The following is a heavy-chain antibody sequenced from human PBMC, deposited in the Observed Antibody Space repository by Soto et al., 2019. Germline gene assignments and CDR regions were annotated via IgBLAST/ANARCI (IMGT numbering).Heavy chain of an antibody. CDR3: ATPASYSYGLGSFDI. CDR1: GFTFSSYG. J-gene: IGHJ3*02. V-gene: IGHV3-33*01. Sequence: LSCAASGFTFSSYGMHWVRQAPGKGLEWVAVIWYDGSNKYYANSVKGRFTISRDNSKNTLYLQMNSLRAEDTAVYYCATPASYSYGLGSFDIWGQGTMVTVSS. CDR2: IWYDGSNK. D-gene: IGHD5-18*01.